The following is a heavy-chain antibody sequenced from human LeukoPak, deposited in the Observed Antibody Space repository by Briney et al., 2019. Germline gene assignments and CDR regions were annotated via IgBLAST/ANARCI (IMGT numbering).Heavy chain of an antibody. V-gene: IGHV3-66*01. CDR3: ARRDSSGWYFDY. D-gene: IGHD6-19*01. J-gene: IGHJ4*02. Sequence: PGGSLRLSCAASGFTVSSDYMSWVRQAPGEGLEWVSAIYTVGTTYYADSVKGRSTVSRDNSKNTLYLQMSSLRVEDTAVYYCARRDSSGWYFDYWGQGTLVTVSS. CDR2: IYTVGTT. CDR1: GFTVSSDY.